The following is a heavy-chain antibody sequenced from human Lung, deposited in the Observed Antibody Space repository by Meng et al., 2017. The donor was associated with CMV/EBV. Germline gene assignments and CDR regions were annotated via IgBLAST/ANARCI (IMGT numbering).Heavy chain of an antibody. V-gene: IGHV1-2*06. CDR2: VNPVSDDT. CDR3: AKSSGNGWSS. D-gene: IGHD6-19*01. Sequence: VQLVQSGAEVKRPGASVKISCQASGYTFSGFYMNWARQAPGHGLEWLGRVNPVSDDTHYAQKFVGRLTVTRGATINTAFMELTSLRPDDTAVYYCAKSSGNGWSSWGPGTLVTVSS. CDR1: GYTFSGFY. J-gene: IGHJ4*01.